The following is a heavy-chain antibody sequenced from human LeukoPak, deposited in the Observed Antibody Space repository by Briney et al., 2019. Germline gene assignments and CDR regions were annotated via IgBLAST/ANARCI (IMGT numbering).Heavy chain of an antibody. CDR3: ARQGDQRITIFGVAPPGGMDV. J-gene: IGHJ6*02. Sequence: PSETLSLTCAVSGGSISRGGYSCSWIRQPPGKGLEWIGYIYHSGSTYYNPSLKSRVTISVDRSKNQFSLKLSSVTAADTAVYYCARQGDQRITIFGVAPPGGMDVWGQGTTVTVSS. CDR2: IYHSGST. CDR1: GGSISRGGYS. V-gene: IGHV4-30-2*01. D-gene: IGHD3-3*01.